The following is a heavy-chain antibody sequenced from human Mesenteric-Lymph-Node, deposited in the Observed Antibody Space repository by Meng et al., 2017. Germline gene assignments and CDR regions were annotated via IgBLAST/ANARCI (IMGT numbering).Heavy chain of an antibody. Sequence: GGSLRLSCAASGFTFSSYWMSWVRQAPGKGLEWVANIKQDGSEKYYVDSVKGRFTISRDNAKNSLYLQMNSLRAEDTAVYYCARDSVFGMVRGVAYWGQGTLVTVSS. V-gene: IGHV3-7*01. CDR1: GFTFSSYW. CDR2: IKQDGSEK. J-gene: IGHJ4*02. CDR3: ARDSVFGMVRGVAY. D-gene: IGHD3-10*01.